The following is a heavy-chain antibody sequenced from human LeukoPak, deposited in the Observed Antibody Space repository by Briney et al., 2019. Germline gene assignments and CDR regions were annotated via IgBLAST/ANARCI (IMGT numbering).Heavy chain of an antibody. J-gene: IGHJ4*02. D-gene: IGHD6-19*01. Sequence: ASVTVSCKASGYTFTSYDINWVRQAAGQGLEWMGWMNPNSGNTGYAQKFQGRVTMTRNTSISTAYMELSSLRSEDTAVYYCAGRTSSGWHYYFDYWGQGTLVTVSS. V-gene: IGHV1-8*01. CDR1: GYTFTSYD. CDR2: MNPNSGNT. CDR3: AGRTSSGWHYYFDY.